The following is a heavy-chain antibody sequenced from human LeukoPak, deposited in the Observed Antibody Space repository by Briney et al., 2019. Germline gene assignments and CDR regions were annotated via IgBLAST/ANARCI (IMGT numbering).Heavy chain of an antibody. CDR2: IYDSGST. CDR3: ARGTYYYDSSGYYVSEYYFDY. V-gene: IGHV4-59*08. CDR1: GVYISSHY. D-gene: IGHD3-22*01. Sequence: SETLSLTCTVSGVYISSHYWSWIRQPPGKGLEWIGYIYDSGSTNYNPSLKSRVTISVDTSKNQFSLKLSSVTAADTAVYYCARGTYYYDSSGYYVSEYYFDYWGQGTLVTVSS. J-gene: IGHJ4*02.